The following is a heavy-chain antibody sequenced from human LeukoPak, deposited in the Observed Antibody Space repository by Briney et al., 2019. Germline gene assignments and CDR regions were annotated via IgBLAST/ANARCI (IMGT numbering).Heavy chain of an antibody. CDR1: GFTFSSYA. CDR3: AKAFERIKYLFDP. D-gene: IGHD2-2*01. V-gene: IGHV3-23*01. J-gene: IGHJ5*02. Sequence: GGSLRLSCAASGFTFSSYAMSWVRQAPGKGLDWVSGIGDSGATIHYADSVKGRFAISRDNSKNTLSLQMNSLRAEDTAVYYCAKAFERIKYLFDPWGQGTLVTVSS. CDR2: IGDSGATI.